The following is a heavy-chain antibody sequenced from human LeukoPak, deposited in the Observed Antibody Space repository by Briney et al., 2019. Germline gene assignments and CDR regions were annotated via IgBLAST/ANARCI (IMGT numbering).Heavy chain of an antibody. CDR3: AREKTVTEDAFDI. V-gene: IGHV1-8*03. J-gene: IGHJ3*02. D-gene: IGHD4-17*01. Sequence: ASVKVSCKASGYTFTSYDINWVRQATGQGLEWMGWMNPNSGNTGYAQKFQGRVTITRNTSIRTAYMELSSLRSEDTAVYYCAREKTVTEDAFDIWGQGTMVTVSS. CDR2: MNPNSGNT. CDR1: GYTFTSYD.